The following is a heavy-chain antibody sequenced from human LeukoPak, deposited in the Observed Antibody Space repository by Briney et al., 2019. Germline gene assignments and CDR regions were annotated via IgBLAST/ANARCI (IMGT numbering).Heavy chain of an antibody. Sequence: GESLKISRKGSGYRFTSYWIGWVRQIPGKGLEWMGIIYPGDSNTRYSLSFQGQVTISADKSVSTAYLQWSSLKASDTAMYYCARGEMRYCSGGYCYDYCGQGTLVTVSS. CDR1: GYRFTSYW. V-gene: IGHV5-51*01. D-gene: IGHD2-15*01. CDR2: IYPGDSNT. CDR3: ARGEMRYCSGGYCYDY. J-gene: IGHJ4*02.